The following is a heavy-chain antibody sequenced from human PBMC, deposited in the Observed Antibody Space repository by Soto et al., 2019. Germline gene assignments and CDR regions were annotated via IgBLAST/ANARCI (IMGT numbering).Heavy chain of an antibody. CDR2: IYKGGGT. J-gene: IGHJ4*02. CDR1: GFTVNSHY. V-gene: IGHV3-53*01. Sequence: GGSLRLSCAASGFTVNSHYMSWVRQGPGKRLEWVSVIYKGGGTFYADSVKGRFTISRDNSKNTVFLQMNSLRAEDTAVYYCASTRDSGTSYYFDYWGQGTLVTVSS. D-gene: IGHD1-26*01. CDR3: ASTRDSGTSYYFDY.